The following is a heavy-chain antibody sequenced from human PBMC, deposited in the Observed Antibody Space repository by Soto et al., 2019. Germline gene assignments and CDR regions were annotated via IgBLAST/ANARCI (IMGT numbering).Heavy chain of an antibody. Sequence: QVQLVQSGDEVRQPGSSVQVSCKASGYIFVNYGIAWVRQAPGQGLEWMGWISPYRGNTHYASKVQGRLTMTTETSTSTAYMDLGRLTSDDTAVYYGAMVDKYVTPTPHDVWGQGTTVTVSS. CDR3: AMVDKYVTPTPHDV. CDR1: GYIFVNYG. J-gene: IGHJ6*02. CDR2: ISPYRGNT. V-gene: IGHV1-18*01. D-gene: IGHD5-12*01.